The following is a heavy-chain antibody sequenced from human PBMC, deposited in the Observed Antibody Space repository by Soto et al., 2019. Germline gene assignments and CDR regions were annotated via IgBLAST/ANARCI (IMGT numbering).Heavy chain of an antibody. V-gene: IGHV3-21*01. CDR1: GFTFSSYS. CDR3: ARDGGPNWSFGNYYGMDV. CDR2: ISSSSSYI. J-gene: IGHJ6*02. Sequence: GGSLRLSCAASGFTFSSYSMNWVRQAPGRGLEWVSSISSSSSYIYYADSVKGRFTISRDNAKNSLYLQMNSLRAEDTAVYYCARDGGPNWSFGNYYGMDVWGQGTTVTVSS. D-gene: IGHD1-1*01.